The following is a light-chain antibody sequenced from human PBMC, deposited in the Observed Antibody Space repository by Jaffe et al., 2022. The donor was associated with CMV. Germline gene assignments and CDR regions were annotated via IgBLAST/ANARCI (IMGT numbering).Light chain of an antibody. J-gene: IGKJ4*01. V-gene: IGKV1-33*01. CDR2: DAY. Sequence: DIQMTQSPYSLAASVGDRVTITCQASQDIRKYLNWYQQKPGKAPKLLIYDAYNLQTGVPSRFSGSGSGTDFTFTISSLQPEDIATYYCLQYDSLPLTFGGGTKVEIK. CDR1: QDIRKY. CDR3: LQYDSLPLT.